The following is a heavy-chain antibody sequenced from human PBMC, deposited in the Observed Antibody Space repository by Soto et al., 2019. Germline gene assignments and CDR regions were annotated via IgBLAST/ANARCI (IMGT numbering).Heavy chain of an antibody. D-gene: IGHD3-10*01. V-gene: IGHV3-23*01. CDR3: AKKVNSGSGSQYFDY. J-gene: IGHJ4*02. CDR2: FRAGGDDGTT. CDR1: GFTSSSYS. Sequence: VGSLRLSCVASGFTSSSYSMSWVRQAPGKGLEWVSGFRAGGDDGTTYYADSVKGRFTISRDNSKNTLFLQMNSLRAEDTAIYYCAKKVNSGSGSQYFDYFGQGTLVTVSS.